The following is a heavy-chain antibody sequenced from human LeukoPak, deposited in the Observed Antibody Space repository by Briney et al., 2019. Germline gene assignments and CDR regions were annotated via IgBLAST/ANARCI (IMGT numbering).Heavy chain of an antibody. CDR2: IYYSGST. Sequence: SETLSLTCTVSGGSISSSSYYWGWIRQPPGKGLEWIGSIYYSGSTYYNPSLKSRVTISVDTSKNQFSLKLSSVTAADTAVYYCAREGWPYYGSGSPHFQFDYWGQGTLVTVSS. CDR1: GGSISSSSYY. J-gene: IGHJ4*02. CDR3: AREGWPYYGSGSPHFQFDY. V-gene: IGHV4-39*07. D-gene: IGHD3-10*01.